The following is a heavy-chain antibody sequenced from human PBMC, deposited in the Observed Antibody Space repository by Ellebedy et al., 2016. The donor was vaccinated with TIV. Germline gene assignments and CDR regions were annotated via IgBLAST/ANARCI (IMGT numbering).Heavy chain of an antibody. V-gene: IGHV3-74*01. D-gene: IGHD3-9*01. CDR2: IKSDGSST. Sequence: PGGSLRLSCAASGFSFSTSWMYWVRQVPGKGLVWVSQIKSDGSSTRYADSVRGRFTISRDNAENTLYLQMDSLGAEDTAVYYCARWDFDSVNAFDIWGQGTMVTVSS. J-gene: IGHJ3*02. CDR1: GFSFSTSW. CDR3: ARWDFDSVNAFDI.